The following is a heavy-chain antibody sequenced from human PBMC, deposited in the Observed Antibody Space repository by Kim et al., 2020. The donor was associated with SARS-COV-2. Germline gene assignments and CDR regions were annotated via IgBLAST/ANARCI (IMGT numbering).Heavy chain of an antibody. Sequence: ADSGKGRFTTARDNSKNTLYLQMNRLRAEDTAVYYWARTYSGSYYSYFDYWGQGTLVTVSS. CDR3: ARTYSGSYYSYFDY. V-gene: IGHV3-30*01. J-gene: IGHJ4*02. D-gene: IGHD3-10*01.